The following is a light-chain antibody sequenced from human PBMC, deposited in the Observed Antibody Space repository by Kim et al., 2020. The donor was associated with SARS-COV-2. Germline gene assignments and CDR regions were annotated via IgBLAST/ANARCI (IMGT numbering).Light chain of an antibody. CDR3: QQYDNHPLT. J-gene: IGKJ5*01. Sequence: ASVGDRVTITCQASQDISNSLTWYQQKPGKAPKLLIYDASNLETGVPSRFSGSGSGTDFTFTISSLQPEDFATYYCQQYDNHPLTFGQGTRLEIK. CDR2: DAS. V-gene: IGKV1-33*01. CDR1: QDISNS.